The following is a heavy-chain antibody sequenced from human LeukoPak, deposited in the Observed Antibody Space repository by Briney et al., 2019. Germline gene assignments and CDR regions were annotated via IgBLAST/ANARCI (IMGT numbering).Heavy chain of an antibody. V-gene: IGHV3-23*01. D-gene: IGHD3-9*01. CDR1: GFTFSGSA. J-gene: IGHJ4*02. CDR3: AHDILTGYYTPFDY. Sequence: GGSLRLSCAASGFTFSGSAMHWVRQASGKGLEWVSAISGSGGSTYYADSVKGRFTISRDNSKNTLYLQMNSLRAEDTAVYYCAHDILTGYYTPFDYWGQGTLVTVSS. CDR2: ISGSGGST.